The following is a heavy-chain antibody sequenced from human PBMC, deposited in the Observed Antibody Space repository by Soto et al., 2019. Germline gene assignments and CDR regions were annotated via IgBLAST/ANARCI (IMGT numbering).Heavy chain of an antibody. Sequence: SETLSLTCTVSGGSISSYYCSWIRQPAGKGLEWIGRIYTSGSTNYNPSLKSRVTMSVDTSKNQFSLKLSSVTAADTAVYYCARVGKLELQGGAFDIWGQGTMVTVSS. J-gene: IGHJ3*02. CDR3: ARVGKLELQGGAFDI. CDR1: GGSISSYY. CDR2: IYTSGST. D-gene: IGHD1-7*01. V-gene: IGHV4-4*07.